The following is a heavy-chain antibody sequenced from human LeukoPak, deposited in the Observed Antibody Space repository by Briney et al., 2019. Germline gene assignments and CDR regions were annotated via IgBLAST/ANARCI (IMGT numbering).Heavy chain of an antibody. D-gene: IGHD6-19*01. CDR1: GASINADY. J-gene: IGHJ4*02. CDR2: ISYSGST. Sequence: SVTLSLTCTVSGASINADYWTWIRQTPGKGLEWIGYISYSGSTSYNPSVKGRVTISEDTSKNQFSLKLTSVPAADTAMYYCARQRSSGLPDYWGQGTLVTVSS. V-gene: IGHV4-59*08. CDR3: ARQRSSGLPDY.